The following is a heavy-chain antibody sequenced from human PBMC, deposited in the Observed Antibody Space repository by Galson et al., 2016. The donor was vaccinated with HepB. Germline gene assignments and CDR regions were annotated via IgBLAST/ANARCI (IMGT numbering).Heavy chain of an antibody. CDR2: IHSDGSTT. D-gene: IGHD4-17*01. Sequence: SLRLSCAASGFIFSNYWMHWVRQAPGKGLVWVSRIHSDGSTTSYADSVKGRFTASRDNAKNTLYMQMNSLRAEDTAVYYCARESPTTAGAFDIWAKGQWSPSLQ. V-gene: IGHV3-74*01. CDR1: GFIFSNYW. CDR3: ARESPTTAGAFDI. J-gene: IGHJ3*02.